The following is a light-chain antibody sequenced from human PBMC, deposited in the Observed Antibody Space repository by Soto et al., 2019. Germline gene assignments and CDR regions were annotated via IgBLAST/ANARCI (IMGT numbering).Light chain of an antibody. J-gene: IGKJ5*01. CDR3: QQRINWPIT. V-gene: IGKV3-11*01. CDR2: DAS. CDR1: QRVGNY. Sequence: EIVLTQSPSTLSLYPGERATLSCRASQRVGNYLAWYQQTPGQAPRLLIYDASNMATGIPARFSDSGSGTDFSLTISRLEPEDSSVYYCQQRINWPITFGQGTRREIK.